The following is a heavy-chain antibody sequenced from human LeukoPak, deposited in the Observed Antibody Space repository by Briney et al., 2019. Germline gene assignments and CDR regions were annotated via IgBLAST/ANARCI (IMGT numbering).Heavy chain of an antibody. J-gene: IGHJ4*02. Sequence: SETLSLTCTVSGGSISSYYWSWIRQPPGKGLEWIGYIYYSGSTNYNPSLKSRVTMSVDTSKNQFSLKLSSVTAADTAVYYCATQNYYDSSGSTNWGQGTLVTVSS. CDR2: IYYSGST. CDR1: GGSISSYY. D-gene: IGHD3-22*01. CDR3: ATQNYYDSSGSTN. V-gene: IGHV4-59*01.